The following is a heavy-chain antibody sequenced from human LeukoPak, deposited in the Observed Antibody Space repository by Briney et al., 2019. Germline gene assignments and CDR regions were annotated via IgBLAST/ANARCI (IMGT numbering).Heavy chain of an antibody. Sequence: GGSLRLSCAASGFTFDDYGMHWVRQAPGKGREWVSTISWNTFTVRYADSVKGRFTISRDNAKNSLYLQMNSLRTEDTALYYCAKGLRYFDWADYWGQGTLVTVSS. CDR3: AKGLRYFDWADY. CDR1: GFTFDDYG. V-gene: IGHV3-9*01. J-gene: IGHJ4*02. D-gene: IGHD3-9*01. CDR2: ISWNTFTV.